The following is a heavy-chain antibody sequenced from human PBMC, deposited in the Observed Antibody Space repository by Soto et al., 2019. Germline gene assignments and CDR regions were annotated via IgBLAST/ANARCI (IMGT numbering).Heavy chain of an antibody. CDR1: GGSLSTYY. CDR2: LYYSGST. Sequence: VQLQESGPGLVKPSETLSLTCSVSGGSLSTYYWSWIRQPPGKGLEWIGFLYYSGSTKYNPSLKSRLTMSVDTSKNNFSLKLSSVTAADTAVYYCARHSCTNCPFDYWGQGALVTVSS. CDR3: ARHSCTNCPFDY. J-gene: IGHJ4*02. D-gene: IGHD2-2*01. V-gene: IGHV4-59*08.